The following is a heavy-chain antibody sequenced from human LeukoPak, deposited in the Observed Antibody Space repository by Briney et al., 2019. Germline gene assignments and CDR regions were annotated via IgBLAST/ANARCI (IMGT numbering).Heavy chain of an antibody. CDR2: IYYSGST. V-gene: IGHV4-31*03. D-gene: IGHD4-23*01. CDR3: ARAANYGGNSGTYWYFDL. J-gene: IGHJ2*01. CDR1: GDSISSAVYY. Sequence: PSETLSLTCTVSGDSISSAVYYWSWIRQHPGEGLEWIGYIYYSGSTYYNPSLKSRVTISVDTSKNQFSLKLRSVTAADTAVYYCARAANYGGNSGTYWYFDLWGRGTLVTVSS.